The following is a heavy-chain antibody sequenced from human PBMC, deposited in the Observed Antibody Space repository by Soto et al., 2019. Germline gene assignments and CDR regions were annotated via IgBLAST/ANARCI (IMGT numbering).Heavy chain of an antibody. V-gene: IGHV4-61*08. Sequence: SETLSLTCTVSGGSISSGGYYWSWIRQHPGKGLEWIGYIYYSGSTNYNPSLKSRVTISVDTSKNQFSLKLSSVTAADTAVYYCARGELEWLLSYYYYYYMDVWGKGTTVTVSS. CDR1: GGSISSGGYY. D-gene: IGHD3-3*01. J-gene: IGHJ6*03. CDR2: IYYSGST. CDR3: ARGELEWLLSYYYYYYMDV.